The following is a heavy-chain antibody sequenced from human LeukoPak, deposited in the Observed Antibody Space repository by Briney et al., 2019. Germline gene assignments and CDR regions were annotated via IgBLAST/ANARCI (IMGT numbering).Heavy chain of an antibody. J-gene: IGHJ6*03. CDR2: ISGSGGST. CDR1: GFTFGSYA. V-gene: IGHV3-23*01. CDR3: AKVMAEHYCYYMDV. Sequence: GGSLRLSCAASGFTFGSYAVSWVRQAPGKRLEWVSAISGSGGSTYYADSVKGRFTISRDISKNTLYLQMNSLRAEDTAVYYCAKVMAEHYCYYMDVWGKGTTVTVSS. D-gene: IGHD1-14*01.